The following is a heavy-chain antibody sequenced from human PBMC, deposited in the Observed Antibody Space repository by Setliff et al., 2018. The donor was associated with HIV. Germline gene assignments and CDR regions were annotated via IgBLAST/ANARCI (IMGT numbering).Heavy chain of an antibody. V-gene: IGHV1-2*07. J-gene: IGHJ6*02. CDR3: ARNFGLSPSGKYYYYYGMDI. CDR2: VNPNSGDA. CDR1: GYTFTGHY. Sequence: ASVKVSCKASGYTFTGHYLHWVRQAPGQGLEWLGWVNPNSGDAIYAHNFQGRVTMTRDTSINAAYMELRGLRSDDTAVYYCARNFGLSPSGKYYYYYGMDIWGQGTTVTVS. D-gene: IGHD3-10*01.